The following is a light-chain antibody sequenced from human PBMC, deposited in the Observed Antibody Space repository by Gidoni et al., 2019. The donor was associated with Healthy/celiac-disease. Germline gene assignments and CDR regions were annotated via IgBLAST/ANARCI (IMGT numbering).Light chain of an antibody. J-gene: IGKJ3*01. CDR2: GAS. Sequence: ESVLTQSPGTLSLSPGERATLSCRASQSVSSSYLAWYQQKPGQAPRLLIYGASSRATGIPDRFSGSGSGTDFTITISRLEPEDFEVYYCQQYGSSLVTFGPGTKVDIK. CDR3: QQYGSSLVT. V-gene: IGKV3-20*01. CDR1: QSVSSSY.